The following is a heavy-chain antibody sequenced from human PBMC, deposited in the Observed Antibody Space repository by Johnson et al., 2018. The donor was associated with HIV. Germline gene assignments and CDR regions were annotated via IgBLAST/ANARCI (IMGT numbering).Heavy chain of an antibody. V-gene: IGHV3-74*02. Sequence: VQLVESGGGLVQPEGSLRLSCAASGFAFRSYWMHWVRQAPGKGLVWVSRINRDGSSTSYADSVKRRFIISRENSMHTLYLQMNSLSPDDTAVYYCARSRQVGTPDAFDIWGQGTMVTVSS. D-gene: IGHD1-14*01. CDR1: GFAFRSYW. CDR2: INRDGSST. CDR3: ARSRQVGTPDAFDI. J-gene: IGHJ3*02.